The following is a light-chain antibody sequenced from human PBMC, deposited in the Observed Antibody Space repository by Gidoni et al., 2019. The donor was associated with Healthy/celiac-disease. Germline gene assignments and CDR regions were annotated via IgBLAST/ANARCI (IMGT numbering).Light chain of an antibody. J-gene: IGKJ2*01. CDR1: QGISSY. V-gene: IGKV1-8*01. Sequence: AIRITQSPSSLSASPGDRVTITCRASQGISSYLAWYQQKPGKAPKLLIYAASTLQSGVPSRFSGSGSGTDFTLTISCLQSEDFATYYCQQYYSYPMYTFGQGTKLEIK. CDR2: AAS. CDR3: QQYYSYPMYT.